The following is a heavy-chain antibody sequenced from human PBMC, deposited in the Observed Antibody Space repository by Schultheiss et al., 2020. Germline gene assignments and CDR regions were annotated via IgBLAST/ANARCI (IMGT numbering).Heavy chain of an antibody. Sequence: SVKVSCKASGGTFSSYAISWVRQAPGQGLEWMGWISAYNGNTNYAQKLQGRVTITADESTSTAYMELSSLRSEDTAVYYCARDGGGDGYNFNYWGQGTLVTVSS. V-gene: IGHV1-69*13. D-gene: IGHD5-24*01. J-gene: IGHJ4*02. CDR2: ISAYNGNT. CDR1: GGTFSSYA. CDR3: ARDGGGDGYNFNY.